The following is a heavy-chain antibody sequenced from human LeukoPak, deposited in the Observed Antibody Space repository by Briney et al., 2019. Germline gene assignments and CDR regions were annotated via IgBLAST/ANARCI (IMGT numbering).Heavy chain of an antibody. CDR3: ARGLYCSSTSCSTSYYYYYGMDV. D-gene: IGHD2-2*02. CDR1: GFTFSSYA. CDR2: ISYDGSNK. V-gene: IGHV3-30-3*01. Sequence: GGSLRLSCAASGFTFSSYAMHWVRQAPGKGLEWVAVISYDGSNKYYADSVKDRFTISRDNSKNTLYLQMNSLRAEDTAVYYCARGLYCSSTSCSTSYYYYYGMDVWGQGTTVTVSS. J-gene: IGHJ6*02.